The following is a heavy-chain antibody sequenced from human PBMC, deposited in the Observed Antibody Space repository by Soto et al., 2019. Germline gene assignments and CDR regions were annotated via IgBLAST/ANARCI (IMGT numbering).Heavy chain of an antibody. D-gene: IGHD5-18*01. CDR3: ARGRQLSLLYYFDY. V-gene: IGHV1-69*12. Sequence: QVQLVQSGAEVKKPGSSVKVSCKASGGTFSSYAISWVRQAPGQGLAWMGGIIPIFGTAHYAQKFQGRVTITADESTSTDYMELSSLRSEDTAVYYCARGRQLSLLYYFDYWGQGTLVTVSS. CDR2: IIPIFGTA. J-gene: IGHJ4*02. CDR1: GGTFSSYA.